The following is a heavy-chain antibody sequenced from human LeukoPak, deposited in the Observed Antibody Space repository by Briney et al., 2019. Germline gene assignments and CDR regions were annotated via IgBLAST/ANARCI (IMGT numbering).Heavy chain of an antibody. V-gene: IGHV4-4*07. CDR1: GGSISSYY. CDR3: ARTTMVRSRGNRYYFDY. Sequence: KPSETLSLTCTVSGGSISSYYWSRIRQPAGKGLEWIGRIYTSGSTNYNPSLKSRVTMSVDTSKNQFSLKLSSVTAADTAVYYCARTTMVRSRGNRYYFDYWGQGTLVTVSS. D-gene: IGHD3-10*01. CDR2: IYTSGST. J-gene: IGHJ4*02.